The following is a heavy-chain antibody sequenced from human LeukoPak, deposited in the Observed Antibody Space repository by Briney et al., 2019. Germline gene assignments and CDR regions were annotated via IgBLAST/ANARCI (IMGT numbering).Heavy chain of an antibody. J-gene: IGHJ4*02. V-gene: IGHV5-51*01. CDR2: IYPDDSDS. CDR3: ARVGSVTNFGVVSYYFDY. D-gene: IGHD3-3*01. CDR1: GYIFDYYW. Sequence: GESLKISXKASGYIFDYYWIAWVRQMPGKGLEWMGIIYPDDSDSTYSPSFQGQVTISVDKSINTAYLQWSSLKASNTAIYYCARVGSVTNFGVVSYYFDYWGQGTLVTVSS.